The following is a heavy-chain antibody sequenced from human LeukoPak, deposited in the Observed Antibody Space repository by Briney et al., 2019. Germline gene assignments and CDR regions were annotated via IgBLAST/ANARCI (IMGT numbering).Heavy chain of an antibody. CDR2: ISGSGGST. CDR1: GFTFSNYA. V-gene: IGHV3-23*01. Sequence: GGSLRLSCAASGFTFSNYAMSWIRQAAGKGLEWVSAISGSGGSTYYADSVTGRFTISRDNSKNTLYLQMHSLRAEDTTVYYCARHYGSGTYYNYFEYWGQGTLVTVSS. CDR3: ARHYGSGTYYNYFEY. D-gene: IGHD3-10*01. J-gene: IGHJ4*02.